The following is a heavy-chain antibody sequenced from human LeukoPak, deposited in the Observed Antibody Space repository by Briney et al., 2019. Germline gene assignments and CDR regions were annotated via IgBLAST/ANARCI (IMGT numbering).Heavy chain of an antibody. CDR3: AKNTGRQWLFGY. D-gene: IGHD6-19*01. Sequence: GGSLRLSCAASGFTFSSYAMSWVRQAPGKGLEWVAAISGSGGSTYYADSVKGRFTISRDNSKNTLYLQMNSLRAEDTAVYYCAKNTGRQWLFGYWGQGTLVTVSS. CDR2: ISGSGGST. V-gene: IGHV3-23*01. J-gene: IGHJ4*02. CDR1: GFTFSSYA.